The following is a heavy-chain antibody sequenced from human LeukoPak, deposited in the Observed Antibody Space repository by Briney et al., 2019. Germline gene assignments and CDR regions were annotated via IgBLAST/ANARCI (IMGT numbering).Heavy chain of an antibody. V-gene: IGHV4-30-2*01. J-gene: IGHJ5*02. CDR2: IYHSGGI. CDR3: ARGRYYYDSSGYPNWFDP. Sequence: PSETLSLTCAVSGGSISSGGYSWSWIRQPPGKGLEWIGYIYHSGGIYYNPSLKSRVTISVDRSKNQFSLKLSSVTAADTAVYYCARGRYYYDSSGYPNWFDPWGQGTLVTVSS. CDR1: GGSISSGGYS. D-gene: IGHD3-22*01.